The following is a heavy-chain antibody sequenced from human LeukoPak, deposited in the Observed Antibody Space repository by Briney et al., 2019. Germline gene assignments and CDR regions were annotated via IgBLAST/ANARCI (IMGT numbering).Heavy chain of an antibody. Sequence: ASVKVSCKASGYTFTGYYMHWVRQAPGQGLEWMGWINPNSGGTNYAQKFQGRVTMTRDTSISTAYMELSRLRSDDTAVYYCARVMTRWSSGWYPLEWGQGTLVTVSS. CDR2: INPNSGGT. V-gene: IGHV1-2*02. D-gene: IGHD6-19*01. CDR1: GYTFTGYY. J-gene: IGHJ4*02. CDR3: ARVMTRWSSGWYPLE.